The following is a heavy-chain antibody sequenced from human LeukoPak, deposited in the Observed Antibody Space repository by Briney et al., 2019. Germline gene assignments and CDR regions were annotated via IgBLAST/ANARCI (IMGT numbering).Heavy chain of an antibody. D-gene: IGHD6-13*01. CDR2: ISSSSSTI. V-gene: IGHV3-48*04. J-gene: IGHJ4*02. CDR1: GFTFSSYS. Sequence: PGGSLRLSCAASGFTFSSYSMNWVRQAPGKGLEWVSYISSSSSTIYYADSVKGRFTFSRDNAKISLYLQMNSLRAEDTAVYYCARDTRGGIAAAGVDYWGQGTLVTVSS. CDR3: ARDTRGGIAAAGVDY.